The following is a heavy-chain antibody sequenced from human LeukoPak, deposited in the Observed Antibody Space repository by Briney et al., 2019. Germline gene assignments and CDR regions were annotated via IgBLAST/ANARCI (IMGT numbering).Heavy chain of an antibody. CDR3: ARLNYYDSSNLDY. J-gene: IGHJ4*02. CDR1: SGSISSSSYY. D-gene: IGHD3-22*01. CDR2: IYYSGST. V-gene: IGHV4-39*01. Sequence: SETLSLTCTVSSGSISSSSYYWGWIRQPPGKGLEWIGSIYYSGSTYYNPSLKSRVTISVDTSKNQFSLKLSSVTAADTAVYYCARLNYYDSSNLDYWGQGTLVTVSS.